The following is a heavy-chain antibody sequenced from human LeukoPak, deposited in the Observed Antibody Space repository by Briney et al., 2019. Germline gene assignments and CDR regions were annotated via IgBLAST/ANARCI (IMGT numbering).Heavy chain of an antibody. CDR3: TREPNVYGDYGRHY. V-gene: IGHV3-11*01. Sequence: PGGSLRLSCAASGISFSGYVMRWTRQAPGKGLEWVAYLSTSGSSIYYADSVKGRFTITRDNANNSLSLQMNSLRVDDTALYYCTREPNVYGDYGRHYWGQGTLVTVSS. CDR1: GISFSGYV. D-gene: IGHD4-17*01. CDR2: LSTSGSSI. J-gene: IGHJ4*02.